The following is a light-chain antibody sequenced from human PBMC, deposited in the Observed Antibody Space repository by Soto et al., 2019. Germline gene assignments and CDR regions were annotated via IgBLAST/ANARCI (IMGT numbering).Light chain of an antibody. CDR2: DAS. Sequence: EIVLTQSPATLSLSPGERATLSCRASQSVSSYLAWYQQKHGQAPRLLIYDASNRATGIPARFSGSGSGTDLTLTISSLEPEDFEVYYCQQRSDWPLTFGGGTKVDIK. CDR3: QQRSDWPLT. V-gene: IGKV3-11*01. CDR1: QSVSSY. J-gene: IGKJ4*01.